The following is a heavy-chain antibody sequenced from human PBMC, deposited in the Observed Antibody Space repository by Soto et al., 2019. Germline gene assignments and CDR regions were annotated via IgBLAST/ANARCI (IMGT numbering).Heavy chain of an antibody. CDR2: MNQAGSEK. Sequence: GGSLRLSCAASGFTFNIYWMSWVRQAPGKGLEWVANMNQAGSEKYYVDPVKGRFTISRDNAENSLYLQMNSLRAEDTAVYYCARRGGYMDVWGKGTTVTVSS. J-gene: IGHJ6*03. CDR1: GFTFNIYW. D-gene: IGHD2-15*01. CDR3: ARRGGYMDV. V-gene: IGHV3-7*01.